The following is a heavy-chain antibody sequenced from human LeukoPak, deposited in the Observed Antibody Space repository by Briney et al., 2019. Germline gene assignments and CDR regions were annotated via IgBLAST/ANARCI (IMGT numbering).Heavy chain of an antibody. D-gene: IGHD2-15*01. CDR1: GGSITNYF. J-gene: IGHJ1*01. V-gene: IGHV4-59*01. CDR2: VYHSGTT. Sequence: SETLSLTCSVSGGSITNYFWTWIRQPPGKGLEWIGYVYHSGTTNYNPSLRSRVTISADTSKNQFSLKLNSVTAADTAVYYCAQKAPYSPAYSQHWGQGTLVTVSS. CDR3: AQKAPYSPAYSQH.